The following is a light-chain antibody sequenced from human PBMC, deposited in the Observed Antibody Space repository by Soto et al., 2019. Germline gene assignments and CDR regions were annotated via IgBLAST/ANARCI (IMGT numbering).Light chain of an antibody. J-gene: IGKJ4*01. Sequence: EIVMTQSPATLSVSPGERATLSCRASQSVNRNLAWYQQKPGQTPRLLIYEASTRATGIPVRFSGSGSGTEFTLTISSLQSEDFAVYYCQQYNKWPLTFGGGTTVEIK. CDR3: QQYNKWPLT. CDR1: QSVNRN. CDR2: EAS. V-gene: IGKV3-15*01.